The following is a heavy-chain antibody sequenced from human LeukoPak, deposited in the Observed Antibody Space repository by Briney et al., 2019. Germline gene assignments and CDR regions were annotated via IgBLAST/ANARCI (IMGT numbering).Heavy chain of an antibody. CDR3: ARETSIAAAAFDI. CDR1: GASISSTSYC. J-gene: IGHJ3*02. D-gene: IGHD6-13*01. V-gene: IGHV4-61*09. CDR2: IHTSGST. Sequence: SETLSLTCTVSGASISSTSYCWGWIRQPAGKGLEWIGHIHTSGSTNYNPSLKSRVTISVDTSKNQFSLKLSSVTAADTAVYYCARETSIAAAAFDIWSQGTMVTVSS.